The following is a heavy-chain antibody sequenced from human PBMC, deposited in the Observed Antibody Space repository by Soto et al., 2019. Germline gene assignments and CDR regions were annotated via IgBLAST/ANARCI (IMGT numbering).Heavy chain of an antibody. CDR2: INHSGST. V-gene: IGHV4-34*01. CDR1: GGSFSHYF. Sequence: SETLSLTCAVYGGSFSHYFWSWVRQPPGKGLEWIGEINHSGSTNYNPSLKSRVAISIDTSKNQFSLRLSSVTAADTAMYYCARIVSSGSYFPFDYWGQGTVVTVSS. CDR3: ARIVSSGSYFPFDY. J-gene: IGHJ4*02. D-gene: IGHD3-10*01.